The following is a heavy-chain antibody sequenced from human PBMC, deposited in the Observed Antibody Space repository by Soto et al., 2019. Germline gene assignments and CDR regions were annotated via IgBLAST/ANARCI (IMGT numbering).Heavy chain of an antibody. V-gene: IGHV4-59*01. CDR1: GDSISTFY. CDR3: ARGRTVRNYADESSDYFYSFDS. J-gene: IGHJ4*02. Sequence: SETLSLTCTVSGDSISTFYWGWMRQSPGKELEWIGYVYYTGSTNYNPSLKSRVTISVDRSKNQFSLKLTSANAADTAVYYCARGRTVRNYADESSDYFYSFDSWGQGTQVTVSS. CDR2: VYYTGST. D-gene: IGHD3-22*01.